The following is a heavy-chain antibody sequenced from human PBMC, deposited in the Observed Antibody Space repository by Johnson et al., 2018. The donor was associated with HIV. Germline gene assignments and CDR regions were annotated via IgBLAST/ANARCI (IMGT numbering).Heavy chain of an antibody. D-gene: IGHD3-10*01. V-gene: IGHV3-66*01. J-gene: IGHJ3*02. CDR2: MYSGGST. Sequence: MQLVESGGGVVQPGRSLRLSCAASGFTVSGNYMSWVRQAPGKGLEWVSVMYSGGSTYYADSVKGRFTISRDNSKNTLYLQMNSLRAEDTAVYYCARGHMVRGVTHAFDIWGQGTMVTVSS. CDR1: GFTVSGNY. CDR3: ARGHMVRGVTHAFDI.